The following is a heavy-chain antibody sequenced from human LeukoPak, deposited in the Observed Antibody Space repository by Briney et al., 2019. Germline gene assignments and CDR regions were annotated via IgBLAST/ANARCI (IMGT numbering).Heavy chain of an antibody. J-gene: IGHJ4*02. Sequence: SETLSLTCAVYGGSFSGYYWSWIRQPPGKGLEWIGEINHSGSTNYNPSPKSRVTISVDTSKNQFSLKLSSVTAADTAVYYCARVFSGSYAVDYWAREPWSPSPQ. D-gene: IGHD1-26*01. V-gene: IGHV4-34*01. CDR3: ARVFSGSYAVDY. CDR2: INHSGST. CDR1: GGSFSGYY.